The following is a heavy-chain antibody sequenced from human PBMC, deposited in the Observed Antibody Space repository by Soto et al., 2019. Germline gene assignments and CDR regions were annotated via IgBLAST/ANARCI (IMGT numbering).Heavy chain of an antibody. CDR3: ARGGHGYSGYVGVDY. V-gene: IGHV3-30-3*01. CDR2: ISYDGSNK. D-gene: IGHD5-12*01. Sequence: QVQLVESGGGVVQHGRSLRLSCAASGFTFSSYAMDWVRQAPGKGLEWVAVISYDGSNKYYADSVKGRFTISRDNSKNTLYLQVNSLRAKDTAVYYCARGGHGYSGYVGVDYWGQGTLVTVSS. J-gene: IGHJ4*02. CDR1: GFTFSSYA.